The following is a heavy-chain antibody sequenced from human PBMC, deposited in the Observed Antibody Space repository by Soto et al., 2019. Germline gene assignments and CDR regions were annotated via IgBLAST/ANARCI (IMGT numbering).Heavy chain of an antibody. Sequence: QVQLVQSGAEVKKPGASVKVSCKASGYTFTSYGISWVRQAPGQGLEWMGWISANNGNTNYAQKLQGRVTMTTDTATSTASMELRSLRSDDTAVYYCARDRGSYALDYWGQGTLVTVSS. V-gene: IGHV1-18*01. CDR2: ISANNGNT. CDR3: ARDRGSYALDY. J-gene: IGHJ4*02. CDR1: GYTFTSYG. D-gene: IGHD1-26*01.